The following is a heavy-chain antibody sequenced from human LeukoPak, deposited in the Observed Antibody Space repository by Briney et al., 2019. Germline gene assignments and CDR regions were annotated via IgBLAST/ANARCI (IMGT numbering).Heavy chain of an antibody. CDR3: ARHGGTLDYFDS. CDR2: ISYGGAT. Sequence: SETLFLTCSVSNGSISTYYWSWIRQSPGKGLEWIGYISYGGATTYNPSLKRRVTISVDSPKNHFSLRLTSLTAADTALYYCARHGGTLDYFDSWGPGSLVTVSS. D-gene: IGHD1-26*01. V-gene: IGHV4-59*08. CDR1: NGSISTYY. J-gene: IGHJ4*02.